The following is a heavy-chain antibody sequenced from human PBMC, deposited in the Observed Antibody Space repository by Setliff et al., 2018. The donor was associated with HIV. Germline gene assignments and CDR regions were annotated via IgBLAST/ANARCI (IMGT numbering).Heavy chain of an antibody. J-gene: IGHJ5*02. CDR2: IHYSGIP. D-gene: IGHD2-15*01. V-gene: IGHV4-59*11. CDR3: ARVSRLLPFDP. CDR1: RDSINGHW. Sequence: SETLSLTCTVSRDSINGHWWSWIRQPPGKGLEWTGSIHYSGIPTYNPSLSSRVTISVDTSKNQFSLKLTSVTAADTAFYYCARVSRLLPFDPWGQGVLVTVSS.